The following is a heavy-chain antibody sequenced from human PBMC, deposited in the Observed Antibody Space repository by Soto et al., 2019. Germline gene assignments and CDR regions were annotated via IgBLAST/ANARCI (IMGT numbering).Heavy chain of an antibody. D-gene: IGHD3-22*01. CDR1: GFMFSSYA. Sequence: PGGSLRLSCAASGFMFSSYAMSWVRQAPGKGLEWVSSISASGGTANLADSVEGRCTISRDNSKSTLYLQMNSLRAEDTAVYYCAKLTYPSDSTGYYYERVSGWIDSWGQGPLVTVSS. V-gene: IGHV3-23*01. CDR2: ISASGGTA. CDR3: AKLTYPSDSTGYYYERVSGWIDS. J-gene: IGHJ5*01.